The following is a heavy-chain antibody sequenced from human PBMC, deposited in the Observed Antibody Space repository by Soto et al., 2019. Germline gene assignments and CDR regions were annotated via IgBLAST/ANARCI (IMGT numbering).Heavy chain of an antibody. V-gene: IGHV3-21*01. J-gene: IGHJ3*01. D-gene: IGHD2-2*01. CDR3: ARVGGGYQLLHAFDL. CDR2: ISSSSSYI. CDR1: GFTFSSYS. Sequence: EVQVVESGGGLVKPGGSLRLSCAASGFTFSSYSMNWVRQAPGKGLEWVSSISSSSSYIYYADSVKGLFTISRDNAKNSLYLQMNSLRAEDTAVYYCARVGGGYQLLHAFDLWGQGTMVTVS.